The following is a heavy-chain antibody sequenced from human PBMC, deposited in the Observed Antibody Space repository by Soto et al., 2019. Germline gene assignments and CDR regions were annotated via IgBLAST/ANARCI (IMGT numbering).Heavy chain of an antibody. D-gene: IGHD6-13*01. CDR3: ARYEIIPYSSSTNLDY. J-gene: IGHJ4*02. CDR2: IIPIFGTA. CDR1: GGTFSSYA. Sequence: SVKVSCKXSGGTFSSYAISWVRQAPGQGLEWMGGIIPIFGTANYAQKFQGRVTITADKSTSTAYMELSSLRSEDTAVYYCARYEIIPYSSSTNLDYWGQGTLVTVSS. V-gene: IGHV1-69*06.